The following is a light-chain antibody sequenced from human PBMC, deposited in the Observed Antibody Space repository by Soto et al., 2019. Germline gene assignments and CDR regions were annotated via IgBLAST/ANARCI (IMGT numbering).Light chain of an antibody. Sequence: DIQMAQSPSSLSASVGDRVSVTYQASQDISNYLNWYQHQPGKAPKLLIYAVSFLETGVPSRFSGRGSGTVFSLTINSLQADDFATYYCQQHDGRPTMTFGQGTRLEIK. J-gene: IGKJ5*01. CDR1: QDISNY. V-gene: IGKV1-33*01. CDR3: QQHDGRPTMT. CDR2: AVS.